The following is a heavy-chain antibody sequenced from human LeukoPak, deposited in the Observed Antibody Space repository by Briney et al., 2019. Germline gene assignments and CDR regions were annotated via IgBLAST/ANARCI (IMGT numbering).Heavy chain of an antibody. CDR3: AREARRYSSSWFTYYFDY. J-gene: IGHJ4*02. D-gene: IGHD6-13*01. CDR1: EFTFSSYS. V-gene: IGHV3-48*01. Sequence: GGSLRLSCAASEFTFSSYSMNWVRQAPGKGLEWVSYITNSGNSKSYADSVKGRFTISRDNSKNTLYLQMNSLRAEDTAVYYCAREARRYSSSWFTYYFDYWGQGTLVTVSS. CDR2: ITNSGNSK.